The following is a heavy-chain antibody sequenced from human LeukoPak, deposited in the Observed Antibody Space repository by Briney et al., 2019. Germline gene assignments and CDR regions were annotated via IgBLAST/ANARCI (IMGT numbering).Heavy chain of an antibody. D-gene: IGHD2-21*01. J-gene: IGHJ3*02. Sequence: SETLSLTCTVSGGSISSYYWSWLRQPPGKGLEWIGYIYYSGSTNYNPSLKSRVTISVDTSKNQFSLKLSSVTAADTAVYYCARGVVVVIANDAFDIWGQGTMVTVSS. V-gene: IGHV4-59*01. CDR1: GGSISSYY. CDR3: ARGVVVVIANDAFDI. CDR2: IYYSGST.